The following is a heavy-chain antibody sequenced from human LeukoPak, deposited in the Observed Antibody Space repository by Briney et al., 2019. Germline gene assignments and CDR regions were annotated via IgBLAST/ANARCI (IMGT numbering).Heavy chain of an antibody. V-gene: IGHV3-74*01. CDR2: VKTDGTIT. CDR3: ARGGGANYNMDV. J-gene: IGHJ6*03. CDR1: GFTFSTYW. D-gene: IGHD3-16*01. Sequence: GGSLRLSCAASGFTFSTYWMHWVRQAPGKGLVWVSRVKTDGTITTYADSVKGRFTISRDNAKSTLYLQMNSLRVEDTAVYYCARGGGANYNMDVWGKGTTVTVSS.